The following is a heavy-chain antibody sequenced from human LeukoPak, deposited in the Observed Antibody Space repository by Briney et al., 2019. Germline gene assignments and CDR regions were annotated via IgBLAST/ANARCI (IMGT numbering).Heavy chain of an antibody. D-gene: IGHD3-10*01. V-gene: IGHV3-23*01. CDR2: ISGSGGST. CDR3: ARARMVRGAPQDY. J-gene: IGHJ4*02. CDR1: GFTFSSYA. Sequence: GGSLRLSCAASGFTFSSYAMSWVRQAPGKGLEWVSAISGSGGSTYYADSVKGRFTISRDNSKNTLYLQMNSLRAEDTAVYYCARARMVRGAPQDYWGQGTLVTVSS.